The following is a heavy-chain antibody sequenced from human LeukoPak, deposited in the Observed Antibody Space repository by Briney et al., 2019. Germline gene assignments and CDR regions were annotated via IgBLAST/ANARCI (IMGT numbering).Heavy chain of an antibody. D-gene: IGHD2-21*01. CDR2: ITPIFGTA. Sequence: GASVKVSCKASGGTFSSYAISWVRQAPGQGLEWMGGITPIFGTANYAQKFQGRVTITADESTSTAYMELSSLRSEDTAVYYCARGMVVALSRYYYYGMDVWGQGTTVTVSS. CDR1: GGTFSSYA. J-gene: IGHJ6*02. CDR3: ARGMVVALSRYYYYGMDV. V-gene: IGHV1-69*13.